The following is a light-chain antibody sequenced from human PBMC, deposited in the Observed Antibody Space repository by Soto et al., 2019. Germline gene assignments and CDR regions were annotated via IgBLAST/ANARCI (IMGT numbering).Light chain of an antibody. Sequence: EIVMTQSPPTLSVSPGDGAVLSCRASQNVGSSLAWYQQKPGQVPRLLIYDASTRATGVPSRFSGSGSVTDFTLTISSLQSEDFAVYYCQHYFRWRAFGQGTKVEIK. CDR3: QHYFRWRA. CDR1: QNVGSS. J-gene: IGKJ1*01. V-gene: IGKV3-15*01. CDR2: DAS.